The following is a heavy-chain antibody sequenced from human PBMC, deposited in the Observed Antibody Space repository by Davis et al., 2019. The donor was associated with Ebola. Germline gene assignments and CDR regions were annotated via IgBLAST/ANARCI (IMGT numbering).Heavy chain of an antibody. CDR3: ARAPTTAISQRGDFDL. CDR2: VNSEGTRI. Sequence: PGGSLRLSCAASGFTISNFWMHWVRQAPGKGLVWVSRVNSEGTRINYADSVQGRFTITRDKAKNTLYLHMASLGADDTAVYYCARAPTTAISQRGDFDLWGRGTLVVVSS. CDR1: GFTISNFW. J-gene: IGHJ2*01. D-gene: IGHD4-17*01. V-gene: IGHV3-74*01.